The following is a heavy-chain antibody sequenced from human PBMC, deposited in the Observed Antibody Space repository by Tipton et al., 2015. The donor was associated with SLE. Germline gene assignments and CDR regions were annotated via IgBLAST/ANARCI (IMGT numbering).Heavy chain of an antibody. J-gene: IGHJ6*03. CDR2: IYPDDSNT. CDR3: VRGGPGDYYYFYMDV. V-gene: IGHV5-51*03. CDR1: GYKFFDYW. Sequence: QLVQSGAEVKKPGESLKISCKGSGYKFFDYWIGWVRQMPGEGLDWMGIIYPDDSNTLYSPSFQGQVTISADKSISTAYLQWNSLKASDTAMYYCVRGGPGDYYYFYMDVWGKGTTVTVSS. D-gene: IGHD2-15*01.